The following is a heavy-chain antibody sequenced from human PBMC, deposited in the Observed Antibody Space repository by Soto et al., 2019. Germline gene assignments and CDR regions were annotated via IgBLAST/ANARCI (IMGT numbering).Heavy chain of an antibody. CDR1: GDSISISSHY. CDR2: IYYSGST. Sequence: QVQLQESGPGLVKPSETLSLTCTVSGDSISISSHYWAWIRQPPGKGLEWIANIYYSGSTYYNPSLKSRLTISLDTSKNQFSLSLSSVTAADTAVYYCARITILGVLTSYMDVWGKGTTVTVSS. CDR3: ARITILGVLTSYMDV. V-gene: IGHV4-39*01. D-gene: IGHD3-3*01. J-gene: IGHJ6*03.